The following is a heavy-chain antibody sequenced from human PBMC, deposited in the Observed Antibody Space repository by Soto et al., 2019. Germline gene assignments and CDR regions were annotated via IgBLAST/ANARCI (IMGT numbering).Heavy chain of an antibody. D-gene: IGHD5-12*01. Sequence: QVQLVESGGGVVQPGRSLRLSCAASGFTFSSYGMHWVRQAPGKGLEWVAVIWYDGSNKYYADSVKGRFTISRDNSKNTLYLQMNSLRAEDTAWYYCARDGGDGGYAHVAFDLWGQGTMGTLSS. J-gene: IGHJ3*01. V-gene: IGHV3-33*01. CDR3: ARDGGDGGYAHVAFDL. CDR1: GFTFSSYG. CDR2: IWYDGSNK.